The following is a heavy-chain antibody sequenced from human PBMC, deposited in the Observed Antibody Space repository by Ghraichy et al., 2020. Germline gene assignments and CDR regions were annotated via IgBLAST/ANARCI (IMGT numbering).Heavy chain of an antibody. D-gene: IGHD5-12*01. CDR3: ASGSPGPFDY. CDR1: GGSISSYY. Sequence: SETLSLTCTVSGGSISSYYWSWIRQPPGKGLEWIGYIYYSGSTNYNPSLKSRVTISVDTSKNQFSLKLSSVTAADTAVYYCASGSPGPFDYWGQGTLVTVSS. CDR2: IYYSGST. J-gene: IGHJ4*02. V-gene: IGHV4-59*01.